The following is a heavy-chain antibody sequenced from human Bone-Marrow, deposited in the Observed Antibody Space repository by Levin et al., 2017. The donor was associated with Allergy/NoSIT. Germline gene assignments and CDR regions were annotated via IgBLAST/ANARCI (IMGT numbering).Heavy chain of an antibody. CDR3: ARGSRSGPSHRRFDY. CDR2: INPSGGST. J-gene: IGHJ4*02. V-gene: IGHV1-46*01. CDR1: GYTFTSYY. Sequence: ASVKVSCTASGYTFTSYYMHWVRQAPGQGLEWMGIINPSGGSTSYAQKFQGRVTMTRDTSTSTVYMELSSLRSEDTAVYYCARGSRSGPSHRRFDYWGQGTLVTVSS. D-gene: IGHD2-15*01.